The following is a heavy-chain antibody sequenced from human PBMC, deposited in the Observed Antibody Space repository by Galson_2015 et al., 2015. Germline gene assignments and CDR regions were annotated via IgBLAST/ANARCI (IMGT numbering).Heavy chain of an antibody. V-gene: IGHV5-10-1*01. CDR3: SRNVLVYGDYVGYMDV. J-gene: IGHJ6*03. D-gene: IGHD4-17*01. CDR2: IDPSDSYT. CDR1: GSTFPHHW. Sequence: QSGAEVKKPGESLWISCRTSGSTFPHHWISWVRQMPGKGLEWVGRIDPSDSYTNYSPSFQGHVTISVDKSISTAYLQWSRLEASDTAMDYCSRNVLVYGDYVGYMDVWGKGTTVTVSS.